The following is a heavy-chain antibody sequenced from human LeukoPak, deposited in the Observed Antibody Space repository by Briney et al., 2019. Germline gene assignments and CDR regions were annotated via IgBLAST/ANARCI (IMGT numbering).Heavy chain of an antibody. Sequence: PRGSLRLSCAASGFTFSSYAMSWVRQAPGKGLEWVSAISGSGGSTYYADSVKGRFTISRDNSKNTLYLQMNNLRAEDTAVYYCAKGGYYDSSGYDYWGQGTLVTVSS. CDR2: ISGSGGST. J-gene: IGHJ4*02. CDR1: GFTFSSYA. CDR3: AKGGYYDSSGYDY. V-gene: IGHV3-23*01. D-gene: IGHD3-22*01.